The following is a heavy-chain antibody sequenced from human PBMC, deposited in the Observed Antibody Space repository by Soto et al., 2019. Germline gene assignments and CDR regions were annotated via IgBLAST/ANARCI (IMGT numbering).Heavy chain of an antibody. Sequence: QVQLVESGGGVVQPGRSLRLSCAASGFTFSSYAMHWVRQAPGKGLEWVAVISYDGSNKYYADSVKGRFTISRDNSKNTLYLQMNSLRAEDTAVYYCARPRIPGIAVAGLFDYWGQGTLVTVSS. V-gene: IGHV3-30-3*01. CDR3: ARPRIPGIAVAGLFDY. D-gene: IGHD6-19*01. J-gene: IGHJ4*02. CDR1: GFTFSSYA. CDR2: ISYDGSNK.